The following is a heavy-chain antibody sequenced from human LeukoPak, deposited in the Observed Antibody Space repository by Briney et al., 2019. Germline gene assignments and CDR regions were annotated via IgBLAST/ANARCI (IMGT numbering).Heavy chain of an antibody. Sequence: PSETLSLTCTVSGGSISSYYWSWIRQPPGKGLEWIGYIYYSGSTNYNPSLKSRVTISVDTSKNQFSLKLSSVTAADTAVYYCARDGRVHYYDSSRSFDYWGQGTLVTVSS. CDR3: ARDGRVHYYDSSRSFDY. CDR2: IYYSGST. CDR1: GGSISSYY. D-gene: IGHD3-22*01. J-gene: IGHJ4*02. V-gene: IGHV4-59*01.